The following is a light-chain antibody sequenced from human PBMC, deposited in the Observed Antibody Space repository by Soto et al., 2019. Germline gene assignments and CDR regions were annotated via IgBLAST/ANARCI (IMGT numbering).Light chain of an antibody. V-gene: IGLV2-14*01. CDR2: EVK. Sequence: QSALTQPASVSGSPGQSITISCTGSRSDVGSYDYVSWYQQYPGKAPKVIIYEVKYRPSGISDRFSASKSGNTASLTICGLQADDEAEYFCSSYTSTTNIYVFGSGTKLTVL. J-gene: IGLJ1*01. CDR3: SSYTSTTNIYV. CDR1: RSDVGSYDY.